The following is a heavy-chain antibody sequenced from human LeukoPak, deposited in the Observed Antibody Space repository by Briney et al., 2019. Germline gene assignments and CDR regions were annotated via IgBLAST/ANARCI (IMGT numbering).Heavy chain of an antibody. D-gene: IGHD3-22*01. Sequence: GSPRLSCAASGFTVSSNYMSWVGQAPGKGLEWVSVIYSGGSTYYADSVKGTFTISRDNSKNTLYLQVNSLRAEDTAVYYCAREVPYGYYYDSSWYFDLWGRRTVLIISS. V-gene: IGHV3-66*01. CDR2: IYSGGST. J-gene: IGHJ2*01. CDR1: GFTVSSNY. CDR3: AREVPYGYYYDSSWYFDL.